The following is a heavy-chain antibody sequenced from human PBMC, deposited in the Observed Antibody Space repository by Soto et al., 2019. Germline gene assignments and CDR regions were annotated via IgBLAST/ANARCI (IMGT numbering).Heavy chain of an antibody. V-gene: IGHV1-69*13. CDR3: ARDKQAPYSSGYYYSFDY. CDR1: GGTFSSYA. J-gene: IGHJ4*02. CDR2: IIPIFGTA. Sequence: SVKVSCKASGGTFSSYAISWVRQAPGQGLEWMGGIIPIFGTANYAQKFQGRVTITADESTSTAYMGLSSLRSEDTAVYYCARDKQAPYSSGYYYSFDYWGQGTLVTVSS. D-gene: IGHD3-22*01.